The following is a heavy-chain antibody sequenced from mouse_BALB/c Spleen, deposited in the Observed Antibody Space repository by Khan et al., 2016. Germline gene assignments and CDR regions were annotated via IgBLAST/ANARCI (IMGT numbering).Heavy chain of an antibody. CDR2: INTYSGES. Sequence: QIQLVQSGPELKKPGKTVKISCKASGYTFTNYGMNWVKQAPGKGLKWMGWINTYSGESTYADDFKGRFAFSLETSANTAYLQISNLKNEDTATYFCARYRYYNGSSRYFDVWGAGTTVTVSS. V-gene: IGHV9-3-1*01. D-gene: IGHD1-1*01. CDR1: GYTFTNYG. CDR3: ARYRYYNGSSRYFDV. J-gene: IGHJ1*01.